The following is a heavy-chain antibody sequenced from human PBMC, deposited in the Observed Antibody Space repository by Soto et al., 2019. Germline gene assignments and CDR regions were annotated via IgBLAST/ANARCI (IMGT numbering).Heavy chain of an antibody. D-gene: IGHD6-13*01. J-gene: IGHJ4*02. Sequence: GESLKISCAASGFTFSNYAVTWVRQAPGKGLEWVSTTSGSGGSTYYADSVKGRFTISRDNSKNTLYLQMNSLRAEDTAVYYCAKDQGSSWYEIDYWGQGTLVTVSS. CDR3: AKDQGSSWYEIDY. CDR2: TSGSGGST. V-gene: IGHV3-23*01. CDR1: GFTFSNYA.